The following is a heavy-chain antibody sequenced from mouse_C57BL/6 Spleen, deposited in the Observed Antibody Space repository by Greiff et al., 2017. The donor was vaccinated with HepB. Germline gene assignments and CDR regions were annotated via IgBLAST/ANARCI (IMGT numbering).Heavy chain of an antibody. CDR3: ARVHYGSSYNYAMDY. CDR1: GYTFTSYG. Sequence: QVQLQQSGAELARPGASVKLSCKASGYTFTSYGISWVKQRTGQGLEWIGEIYPRSGNTYYNEKFKGKATLTADKSSSTAYMELRSLTSEDSAVYFCARVHYGSSYNYAMDYWGQGTSVTVSS. J-gene: IGHJ4*01. V-gene: IGHV1-81*01. D-gene: IGHD1-1*01. CDR2: IYPRSGNT.